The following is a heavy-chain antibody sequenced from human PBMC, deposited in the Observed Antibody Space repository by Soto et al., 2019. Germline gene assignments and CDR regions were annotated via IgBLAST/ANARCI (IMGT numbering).Heavy chain of an antibody. CDR3: ARVGAGKTAVIDY. V-gene: IGHV1-18*01. J-gene: IGHJ4*02. D-gene: IGHD6-19*01. CDR2: ISPYNDDT. Sequence: GASVKVSCKTSGYTFINYGISWVRQAPGQGPEWMGWISPYNDDTKYAQKFQGRVTMTTDTSTRTAYMEMRSLRSEDTAVYYCARVGAGKTAVIDYWGQGTLVTVSS. CDR1: GYTFINYG.